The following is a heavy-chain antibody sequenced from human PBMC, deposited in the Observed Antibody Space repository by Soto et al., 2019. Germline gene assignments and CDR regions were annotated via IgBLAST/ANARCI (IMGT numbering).Heavy chain of an antibody. D-gene: IGHD1-26*01. CDR1: GYTFTSYY. CDR3: ARRGPRWDDAFDI. Sequence: QVQLVQSGAEVKKPGASVKVSCKASGYTFTSYYMHWVRQAPGQGLEWMGIINPSGGSTSYAQKFQGRVTMTRDTSTSTVYMELSGLRSEDTAVYYCARRGPRWDDAFDIWGQGTMVTVSS. CDR2: INPSGGST. J-gene: IGHJ3*02. V-gene: IGHV1-46*01.